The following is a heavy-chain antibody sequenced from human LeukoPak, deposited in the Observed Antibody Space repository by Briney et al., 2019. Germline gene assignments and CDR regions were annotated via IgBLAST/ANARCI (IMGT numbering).Heavy chain of an antibody. D-gene: IGHD6-13*01. Sequence: GASVKVSCKASGYTFNNNGISWVRQAPGQGLEWVGWMSTKDEKTKYAQNFQGRVTLTKDTSTSTAYMELRSLRSDDTAVYYCAREGLYSSSWYWADYWGQGTLVTVSS. CDR3: AREGLYSSSWYWADY. J-gene: IGHJ4*02. V-gene: IGHV1-18*04. CDR2: MSTKDEKT. CDR1: GYTFNNNG.